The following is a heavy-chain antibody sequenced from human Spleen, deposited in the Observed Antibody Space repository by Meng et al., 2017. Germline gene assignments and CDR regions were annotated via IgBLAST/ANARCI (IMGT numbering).Heavy chain of an antibody. Sequence: GGSLRLSCAASGFTFSSYAMHWVRQAPGKGLEWVAVISYDGSNKYYADSVKGRVTISRDNSKNTLYLQMNSLRAEDTAVYDCARESGTYLSYFDYWGQGTLVTVSS. D-gene: IGHD1-26*01. CDR1: GFTFSSYA. CDR3: ARESGTYLSYFDY. CDR2: ISYDGSNK. J-gene: IGHJ4*02. V-gene: IGHV3-30*04.